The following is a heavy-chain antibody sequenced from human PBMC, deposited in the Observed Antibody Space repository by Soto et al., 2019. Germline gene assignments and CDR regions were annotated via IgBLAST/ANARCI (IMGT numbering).Heavy chain of an antibody. V-gene: IGHV3-9*01. CDR2: ISWNSGSI. D-gene: IGHD3-10*01. J-gene: IGHJ6*02. Sequence: GGSLRLSCAASGFTFDDYAMHWVRQAPGKGLEWVSGISWNSGSIGYADSVKGRFTISRDNAKNSLYLQMNSLRAEDTALYYCAKDSGYYYGSGSSLDVWGQGTTVTVSS. CDR3: AKDSGYYYGSGSSLDV. CDR1: GFTFDDYA.